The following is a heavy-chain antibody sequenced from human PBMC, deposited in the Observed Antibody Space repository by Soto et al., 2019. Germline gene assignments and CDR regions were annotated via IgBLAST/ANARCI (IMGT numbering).Heavy chain of an antibody. V-gene: IGHV4-30-4*01. CDR1: GGSISRGDYY. CDR3: ARRASVVTLGAFDI. Sequence: QVQLQESGPGLVKPSQTLSLTCTVSGGSISRGDYYWSWIRQHPGKGLEWIGYIYYSGSTYYNPSVKSRVTISVDTCKNQFSLKLSSVTAADTAVYYCARRASVVTLGAFDIWGQGTMVTVSS. D-gene: IGHD2-21*02. CDR2: IYYSGST. J-gene: IGHJ3*02.